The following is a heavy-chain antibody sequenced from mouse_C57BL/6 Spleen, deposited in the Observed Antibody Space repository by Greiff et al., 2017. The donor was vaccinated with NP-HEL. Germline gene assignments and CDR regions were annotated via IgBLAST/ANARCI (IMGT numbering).Heavy chain of an antibody. Sequence: VQLQQSGPELVKPGDSVKISCKASGYSFTGYFMNWVMQSHGKSLEWIGRINPYNGDTFYNQKFKGKATLTVDKSSSTAHMGLRSLTSEDSAVYYCARNGYDGGDYYAMDYWGQGTSVTVSS. J-gene: IGHJ4*01. V-gene: IGHV1-20*01. CDR1: GYSFTGYF. CDR3: ARNGYDGGDYYAMDY. CDR2: INPYNGDT. D-gene: IGHD2-2*01.